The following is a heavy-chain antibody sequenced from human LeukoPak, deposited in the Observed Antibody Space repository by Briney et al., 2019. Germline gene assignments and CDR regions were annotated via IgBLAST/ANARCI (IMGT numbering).Heavy chain of an antibody. J-gene: IGHJ4*02. V-gene: IGHV3-7*05. CDR1: GFTFSNYW. Sequence: PGGSLRLSCAASGFTFSNYWMIWVRQAPGKGLEWVGNIKQDGSEKRYADSVRGRFSISRDNAQTSLYLQMNSLRAEDTAVYYCAREGGPYRPLDYSGQGTLVTVSS. CDR2: IKQDGSEK. CDR3: AREGGPYRPLDY.